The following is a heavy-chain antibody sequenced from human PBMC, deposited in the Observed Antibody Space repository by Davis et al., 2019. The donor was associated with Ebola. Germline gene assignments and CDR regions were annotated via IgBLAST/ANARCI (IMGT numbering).Heavy chain of an antibody. J-gene: IGHJ4*02. CDR3: ARLNGAVAIY. D-gene: IGHD6-19*01. CDR2: IYYSGST. Sequence: SETLSLTCTVSGGSISSYYWSWIRQPPGKGLEWIGYIYYSGSTNYNPSLKSRVTISVDTSKNQFSLKLSSVTAADTAVYYCARLNGAVAIYWGQGTLVTVSS. CDR1: GGSISSYY. V-gene: IGHV4-59*08.